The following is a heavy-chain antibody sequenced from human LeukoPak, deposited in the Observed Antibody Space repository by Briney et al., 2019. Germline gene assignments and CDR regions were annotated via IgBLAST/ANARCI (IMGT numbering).Heavy chain of an antibody. J-gene: IGHJ5*02. Sequence: GGSLRLSCAASGFTFSSYSMNWVRQAPVKGLEWVSSISSSSSYIYYADSVKGRFTISRDNAKNSLYLQMNSLRAEDTAVYYCARRDRSSSNWFDPWGQGTLVTVSS. CDR2: ISSSSSYI. V-gene: IGHV3-21*01. CDR3: ARRDRSSSNWFDP. CDR1: GFTFSSYS. D-gene: IGHD6-6*01.